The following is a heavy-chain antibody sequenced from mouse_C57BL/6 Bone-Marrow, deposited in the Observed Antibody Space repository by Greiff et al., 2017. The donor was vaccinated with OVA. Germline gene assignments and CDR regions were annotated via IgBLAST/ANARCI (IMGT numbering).Heavy chain of an antibody. D-gene: IGHD1-1*01. V-gene: IGHV1-72*01. CDR1: GYTFTSYW. Sequence: VQLQQPGAELVKPGASVKLSCKASGYTFTSYWMHWVKQRPGRGLEWIGRIDPNSGGTKYNEKFKSKATLTVDKPSSTAYMKLSSLTSEDSAVYYCARLGYYGSSYEYFDYWGQGTTLTVSS. CDR2: IDPNSGGT. J-gene: IGHJ2*01. CDR3: ARLGYYGSSYEYFDY.